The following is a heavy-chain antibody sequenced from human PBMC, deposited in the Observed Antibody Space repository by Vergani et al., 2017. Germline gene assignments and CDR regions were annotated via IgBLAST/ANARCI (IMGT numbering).Heavy chain of an antibody. CDR3: ARGLSSSRPYYYYYMDV. D-gene: IGHD6-6*01. Sequence: QVQLQQWGAGLLKPSETLSLTCAVYGGSFSGYYWSWIRQPPGKGLEWIGEINHSGSTNYNPSLKSRVTISVDTSKNQFSLKLSSVTAADTAVYYCARGLSSSRPYYYYYMDVWGQGTLVTVSS. J-gene: IGHJ6*03. V-gene: IGHV4-34*01. CDR2: INHSGST. CDR1: GGSFSGYY.